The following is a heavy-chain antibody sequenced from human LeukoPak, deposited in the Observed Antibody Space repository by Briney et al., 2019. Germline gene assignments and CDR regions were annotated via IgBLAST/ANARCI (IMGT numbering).Heavy chain of an antibody. D-gene: IGHD4-23*01. V-gene: IGHV1-46*01. CDR1: VYTFTIDY. CDR2: INPSGGSK. J-gene: IGHJ4*02. Sequence: GASVKVSSKASVYTFTIDYMHTVPHAPGQGLEWRVIINPSGGSKSYAQKFKGRVTMTRDTSTSTVYMELSSLRSEDTAVYYCARDLPEGGNPFDYWGQGTLVTVSS. CDR3: ARDLPEGGNPFDY.